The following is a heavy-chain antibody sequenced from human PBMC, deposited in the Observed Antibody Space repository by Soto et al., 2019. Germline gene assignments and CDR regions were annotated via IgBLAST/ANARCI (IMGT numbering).Heavy chain of an antibody. CDR3: ARDLWYSSRKYGMDV. Sequence: SETLSLTCAVSGGSITSGGYSWGWIRQPPGQGLEWIGYMYHSGNTYYNPSLKGRVTISVDTSKNQFSLKLSSVTAADTAVYYCARDLWYSSRKYGMDVWGQGTTVTVSS. J-gene: IGHJ6*02. V-gene: IGHV4-30-2*05. CDR1: GGSITSGGYS. D-gene: IGHD6-13*01. CDR2: MYHSGNT.